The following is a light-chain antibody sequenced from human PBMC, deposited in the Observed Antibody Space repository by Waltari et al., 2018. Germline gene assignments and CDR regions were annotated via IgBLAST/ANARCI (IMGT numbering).Light chain of an antibody. Sequence: QSALTQSPSVSGSPGPSITISCTGTSTAVGGYNYVSCYQQYPGKAPKLMIYEVSFRPLGIAKRFSGSKSGNTATLTISELQAEDEDDYYCSSKTSASGVFGSGTTVTVL. CDR1: STAVGGYNY. V-gene: IGLV2-14*01. J-gene: IGLJ1*01. CDR2: EVS. CDR3: SSKTSASGV.